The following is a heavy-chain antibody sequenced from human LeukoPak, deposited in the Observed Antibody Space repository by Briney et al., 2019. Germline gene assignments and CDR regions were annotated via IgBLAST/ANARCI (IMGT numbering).Heavy chain of an antibody. D-gene: IGHD2-2*01. Sequence: PSETLSLTCGVSGGSISSTNWWTWIRQPPGKGLEWIGEVHLDGRTNYNPSLESRLTMSVDLSENHISLKLTSVTAADTAVYYCARGRPGAFDYWGQGTLVTVSS. CDR1: GGSISSTNW. CDR2: VHLDGRT. CDR3: ARGRPGAFDY. V-gene: IGHV4-4*02. J-gene: IGHJ4*02.